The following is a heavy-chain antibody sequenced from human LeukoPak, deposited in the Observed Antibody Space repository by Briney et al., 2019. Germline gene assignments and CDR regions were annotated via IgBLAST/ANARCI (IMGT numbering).Heavy chain of an antibody. J-gene: IGHJ6*02. V-gene: IGHV3-21*04. CDR2: ISSSSSYI. CDR1: GFTFNSYW. Sequence: PGGSLRLSCAASGFTFNSYWMNWVRQAPGKGLEWVSSISSSSSYIYYADSVKGRFTISRDNAKNSLYLQMNSLRAEDTAVYYCASRLPGIQLWYTARSYYYGMDVWGQGTTVTVSS. D-gene: IGHD5-18*01. CDR3: ASRLPGIQLWYTARSYYYGMDV.